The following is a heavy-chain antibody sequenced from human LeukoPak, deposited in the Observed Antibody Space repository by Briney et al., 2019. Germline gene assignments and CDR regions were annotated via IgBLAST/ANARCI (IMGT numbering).Heavy chain of an antibody. V-gene: IGHV1-8*02. J-gene: IGHJ2*01. CDR3: ARARDGYNFFDL. CDR1: GGTFSSYA. D-gene: IGHD5-24*01. CDR2: MNPNSGNT. Sequence: ASVKVSCKASGGTFSSYAINWVRQATGQGLEWMGWMNPNSGNTGYAQKFQGRVTMTRNTSISTAYMELSSLRSEDTAVYYCARARDGYNFFDLWGRGTLVTVSS.